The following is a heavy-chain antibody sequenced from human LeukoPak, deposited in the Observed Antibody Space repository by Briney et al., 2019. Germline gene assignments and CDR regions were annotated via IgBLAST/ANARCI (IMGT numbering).Heavy chain of an antibody. CDR1: GITFSSHG. J-gene: IGHJ6*03. D-gene: IGHD3-10*01. CDR2: ISGSGGST. Sequence: PGGSLRLSCAASGITFSSHGMSWVRQAPGKGLEWVSSISGSGGSTYYADSVKGRFTISRDNSKNTLYLQMNSLRAEDTAVYYCARGWFGEPRPYYYYYYMDVWGKGTTVTVSS. CDR3: ARGWFGEPRPYYYYYYMDV. V-gene: IGHV3-23*01.